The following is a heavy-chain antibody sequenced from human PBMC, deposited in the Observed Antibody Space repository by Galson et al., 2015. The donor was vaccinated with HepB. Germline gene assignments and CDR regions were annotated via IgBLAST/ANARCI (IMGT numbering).Heavy chain of an antibody. J-gene: IGHJ3*02. V-gene: IGHV1-2*05. Sequence: SVKVSCKASGYTFTGYYMHWVRQAPGQGLEWMGRINPNSGGTNYAQKFQGRVTMTRDTSISTAYMELSRLRSDDTVVYYCARSYCSGGSCYDDAFDIWGQGTMVTVSS. D-gene: IGHD2-15*01. CDR2: INPNSGGT. CDR1: GYTFTGYY. CDR3: ARSYCSGGSCYDDAFDI.